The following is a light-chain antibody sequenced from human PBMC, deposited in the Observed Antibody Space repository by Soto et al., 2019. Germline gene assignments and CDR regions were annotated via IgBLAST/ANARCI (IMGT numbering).Light chain of an antibody. J-gene: IGLJ1*01. CDR1: SSDIGAYDY. V-gene: IGLV2-14*01. Sequence: QSALTQPASLSGSPGQSITISCTGTSSDIGAYDYVSWFQQHPGKAPKLMISEVNNRPSVVSNRFSGSKSGNTAYLTICGLQVEEEAEYFGFSFKTTSTHVFGTGTKVTVL. CDR2: EVN. CDR3: FSFKTTSTHV.